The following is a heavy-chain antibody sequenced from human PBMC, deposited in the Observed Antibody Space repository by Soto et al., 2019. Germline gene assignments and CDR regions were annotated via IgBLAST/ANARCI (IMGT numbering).Heavy chain of an antibody. CDR1: GGCISSYY. J-gene: IGHJ4*02. V-gene: IGHV4-59*08. CDR3: ARHQKAGMIVVVTQGYFDY. D-gene: IGHD3-22*01. CDR2: IYYSGST. Sequence: SETLSLTCTVSGGCISSYYWSWIRQPPGKGLEWIGYIYYSGSTNYNPSLKSRVTISVDTSKNQFSLKLSSVTAADTAVYYCARHQKAGMIVVVTQGYFDYWGQGTLVTVSS.